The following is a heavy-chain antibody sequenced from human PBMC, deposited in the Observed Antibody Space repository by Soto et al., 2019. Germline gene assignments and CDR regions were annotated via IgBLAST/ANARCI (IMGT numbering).Heavy chain of an antibody. D-gene: IGHD6-19*01. CDR1: GFTFSSYW. J-gene: IGHJ4*02. CDR3: ARSSSGWLVYFDY. Sequence: EVQLVESGGGLVQSGGSLRLSCAASGFTFSSYWMSWVRQAPGKGLEWVANIKQDGSEKYYVDSVKGRFTISRDNAKNSLYLQMNSLRAEDTAVYYCARSSSGWLVYFDYWGQGTLVTVSS. V-gene: IGHV3-7*03. CDR2: IKQDGSEK.